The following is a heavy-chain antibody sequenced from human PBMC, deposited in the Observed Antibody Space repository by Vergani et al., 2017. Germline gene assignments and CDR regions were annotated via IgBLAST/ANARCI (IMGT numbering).Heavy chain of an antibody. CDR3: ARGPLSSSWYVKIGEVIDY. V-gene: IGHV3-21*01. Sequence: EVQLLESGGGLVQPGGSLRLSCAASGFTFSSYWMNWVRQAPGKGLEWVSSISSSSSYIYYADSVKGRFTISRDNAKNSLYLQMNSLRAEDTAVYYCARGPLSSSWYVKIGEVIDYWGQGTLVTVSS. CDR2: ISSSSSYI. CDR1: GFTFSSYW. D-gene: IGHD6-13*01. J-gene: IGHJ4*02.